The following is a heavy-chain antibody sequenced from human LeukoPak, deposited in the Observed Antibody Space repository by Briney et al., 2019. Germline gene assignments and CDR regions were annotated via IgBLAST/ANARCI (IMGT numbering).Heavy chain of an antibody. D-gene: IGHD5-24*01. J-gene: IGHJ4*02. CDR1: GFTFRVYG. CDR2: ISEDSDTT. Sequence: PGGSLRLSCAASGFTFRVYGMNWVRQAPGKGPEWVSYISEDSDTTHYADSAKGRFTMSRDNAKNSLFLQMNSLRADDTAVYYCARATRNGYDYWGQGTLVTVSS. CDR3: ARATRNGYDY. V-gene: IGHV3-48*04.